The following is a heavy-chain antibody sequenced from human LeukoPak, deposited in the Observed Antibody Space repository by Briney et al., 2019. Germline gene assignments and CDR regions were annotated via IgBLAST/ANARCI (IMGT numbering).Heavy chain of an antibody. CDR2: ISYDGSNK. CDR1: GFTFSSYG. V-gene: IGHV3-30*03. D-gene: IGHD5-24*01. CDR3: ASGSMATMSLNY. Sequence: PGRSLRLSCAASGFTFSSYGMHWVRQAPGKGLEWVAVISYDGSNKYYADSVKGRFTISRDNSKNTLYLQMNSLRAEDTAVYYCASGSMATMSLNYWGQGTLVTVSS. J-gene: IGHJ4*02.